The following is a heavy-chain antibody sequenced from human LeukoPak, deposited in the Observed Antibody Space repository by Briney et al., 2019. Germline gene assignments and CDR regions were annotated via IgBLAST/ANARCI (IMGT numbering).Heavy chain of an antibody. J-gene: IGHJ5*02. CDR1: GYIFSNYW. CDR2: IYPGDSLGDSIP. V-gene: IGHV5-51*01. CDR3: ARHLGYCSSTSCSDNWFDP. Sequence: GESLKISCKDSGYIFSNYWIGWVRQLPGKGLEWMGIIYPGDSLGDSIPRYSPSFQGQVTISADKSISTAYLQWSSLKASDTAMYYCARHLGYCSSTSCSDNWFDPWGQGTLVTVSS. D-gene: IGHD2-2*01.